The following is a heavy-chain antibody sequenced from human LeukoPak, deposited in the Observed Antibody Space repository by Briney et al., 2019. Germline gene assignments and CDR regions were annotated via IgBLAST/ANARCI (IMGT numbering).Heavy chain of an antibody. J-gene: IGHJ4*02. D-gene: IGHD6-19*01. CDR1: GFTFSSYE. Sequence: GGSLRLSCAASGFTFSSYEMNWVRQAPGKGLEWVSYISSSGSTIYYADSVKGRFTTSRDNAKNSLYLQMNSLRAEDTAVYYCASYSGWISYFDYWGQGTLVTVSS. CDR2: ISSSGSTI. CDR3: ASYSGWISYFDY. V-gene: IGHV3-48*03.